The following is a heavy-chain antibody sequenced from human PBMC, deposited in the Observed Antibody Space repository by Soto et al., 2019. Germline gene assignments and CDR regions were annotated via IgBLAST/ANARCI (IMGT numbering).Heavy chain of an antibody. CDR3: ARDGLMHGPDMDQ. D-gene: IGHD3-16*01. CDR1: GFTFSNYW. CDR2: VGSDGRGA. V-gene: IGHV3-74*01. J-gene: IGHJ4*02. Sequence: EVQLVESGGGLVQPGGSVRLSCAASGFTFSNYWMHGVRQTPGKGLWWVSRVGSDGRGATYADSVKGRFTITRDNAKNTLYLQMDSLRVEDTAMYHCARDGLMHGPDMDQWGQGILVTVSS.